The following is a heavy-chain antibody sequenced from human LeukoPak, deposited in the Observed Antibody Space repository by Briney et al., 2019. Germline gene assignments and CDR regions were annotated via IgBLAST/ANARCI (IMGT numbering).Heavy chain of an antibody. J-gene: IGHJ4*02. CDR1: GFTFGSYS. CDR3: TRDPHALDY. CDR2: ITARSSPI. V-gene: IGHV3-48*02. Sequence: GGSLRLSCVASGFTFGSYSMNWVRQTPGKGLEWISYITARSSPIHYADSVKGRFTISRDNDKNSLYLQMNSLRDEDTAVYYCTRDPHALDYWGRGILVTVSS.